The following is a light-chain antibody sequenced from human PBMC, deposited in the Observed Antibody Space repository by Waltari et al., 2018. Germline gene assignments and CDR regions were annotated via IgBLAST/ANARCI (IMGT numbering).Light chain of an antibody. CDR2: DVS. Sequence: QSALTQPASVSGFPGQSVTIFCTGTSNDFGGYNSVSWYQEHPAHAPRVIIYDVSDRPSGVSDRFSGSKSGNTASLTISGLQAEDEADYYCSSQSSNNVVLFGGGTKLTVL. V-gene: IGLV2-14*01. J-gene: IGLJ2*01. CDR3: SSQSSNNVVL. CDR1: SNDFGGYNS.